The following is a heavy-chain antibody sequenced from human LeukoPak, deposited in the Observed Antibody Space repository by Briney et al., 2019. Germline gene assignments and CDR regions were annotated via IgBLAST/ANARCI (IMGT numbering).Heavy chain of an antibody. J-gene: IGHJ4*02. CDR1: GGSISSSSYY. Sequence: PSETLSHTCTVSGGSISSSSYYWGWIRQPPGKGLEWIGSIYYSGSTNYSPSLKSRVTISVDTSKNQFSLKLSSVTAADTAVYYCARGRYVLTGYLFDYWGQGTLVTVSS. CDR2: IYYSGST. CDR3: ARGRYVLTGYLFDY. D-gene: IGHD3-9*01. V-gene: IGHV4-39*07.